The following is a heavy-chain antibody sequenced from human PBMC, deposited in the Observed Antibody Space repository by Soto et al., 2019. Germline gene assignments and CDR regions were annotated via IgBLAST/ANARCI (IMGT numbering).Heavy chain of an antibody. CDR3: AKDKPGTTSFDY. CDR2: ISDRGDTT. D-gene: IGHD1-1*01. CDR1: GFTISSYA. V-gene: IGHV3-23*01. Sequence: EGSLRLSCAASGFTISSYAMYWVRQAPGKGLEWVSAISDRGDTTHYADSVKGRFTISRDTSKNTLYLQLNTLRADDTAVYYCAKDKPGTTSFDYWGQGTLVTVYS. J-gene: IGHJ4*02.